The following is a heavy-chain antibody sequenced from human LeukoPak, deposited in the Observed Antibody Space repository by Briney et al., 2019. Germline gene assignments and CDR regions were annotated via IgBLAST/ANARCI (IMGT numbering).Heavy chain of an antibody. CDR3: ATSWSTRIAARHRPFLFDY. V-gene: IGHV3-23*01. CDR2: ISGSGGST. CDR1: GFTFSSYA. J-gene: IGHJ4*02. D-gene: IGHD6-6*01. Sequence: GGSLRLSCAASGFTFSSYAMSWVRQAPGKGLEWVSAISGSGGSTYYADSVKGRFTISRDNSKNTLYLQMNSLRAEDTAVYYCATSWSTRIAARHRPFLFDYWGQGTLVTVSS.